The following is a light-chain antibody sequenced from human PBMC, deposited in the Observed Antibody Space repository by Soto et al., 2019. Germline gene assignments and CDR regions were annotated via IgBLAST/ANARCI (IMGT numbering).Light chain of an antibody. V-gene: IGLV1-44*01. CDR1: SSNVGSNT. CDR2: NNN. Sequence: QSVLTQPPSASGTPGQRVTISCSGSSSNVGSNTVNWYQQLPGRAPKLLIYNNNQRPSGVPDRFSDFKSGTAASLAISGLQSEDEADYYCSAWDDSLKVVLFGGGTKLTVL. J-gene: IGLJ2*01. CDR3: SAWDDSLKVVL.